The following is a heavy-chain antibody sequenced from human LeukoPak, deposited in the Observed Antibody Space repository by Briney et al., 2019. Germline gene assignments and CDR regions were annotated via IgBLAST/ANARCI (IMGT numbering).Heavy chain of an antibody. J-gene: IGHJ4*02. CDR3: AKLGYCSSTICYPYFDY. D-gene: IGHD2-2*01. CDR1: GFTFSSYW. CDR2: IKQDGSEK. Sequence: GGSLRLSCAASGFTFSSYWMSWVRQAPGKGLEWVANIKQDGSEKYYVDSVKGRFTISRDNAKNSLYLQMNSLRAEDTAVYYCAKLGYCSSTICYPYFDYWGQGTLVTVSS. V-gene: IGHV3-7*01.